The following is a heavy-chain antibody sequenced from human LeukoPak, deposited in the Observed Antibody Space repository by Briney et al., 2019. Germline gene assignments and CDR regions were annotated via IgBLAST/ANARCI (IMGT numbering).Heavy chain of an antibody. J-gene: IGHJ3*02. CDR2: IYYSGST. Sequence: LETLSLTCTVSGGSISSYYWSWIRQPPGKGLEWIGYIYYSGSTNYNPSLKSRVTISVDTSKNQFSLMLSSVTAADTAVYYCARGVPQTDAFDIWGQGTMVTVSS. CDR3: ARGVPQTDAFDI. CDR1: GGSISSYY. V-gene: IGHV4-59*01.